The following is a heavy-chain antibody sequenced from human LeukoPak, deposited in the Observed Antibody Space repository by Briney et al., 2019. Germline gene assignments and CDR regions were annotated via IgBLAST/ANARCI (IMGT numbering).Heavy chain of an antibody. Sequence: ASETLSLTCSVSGGSISSDYWGWIRQPAGKGLEWIGRIYTSGSTNYNPSLKSRVTMSVDTSKNQFSLKLSSVTAADTAVYYCARAGWGSYRSNDAFDIWGQGTMVTVSS. J-gene: IGHJ3*02. CDR2: IYTSGST. CDR1: GGSISSDY. D-gene: IGHD3-16*02. CDR3: ARAGWGSYRSNDAFDI. V-gene: IGHV4-4*07.